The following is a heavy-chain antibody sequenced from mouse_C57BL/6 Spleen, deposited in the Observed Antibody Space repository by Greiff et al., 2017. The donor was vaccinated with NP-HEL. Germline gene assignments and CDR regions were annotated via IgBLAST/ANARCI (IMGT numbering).Heavy chain of an antibody. J-gene: IGHJ1*03. CDR1: GYTFTDYY. CDR3: ARGANYYGSSFGFDV. D-gene: IGHD1-1*01. Sequence: QVQLQHSGPELVKPGASVKISCKASGYTFTDYYINWVKQRPGQGLEWIGWIFPGSGSTYYNEKFKGKATLTVDKSSSTAYMLLSSLTSEDSAVYFCARGANYYGSSFGFDVWGTGTTVAVSS. V-gene: IGHV1-75*01. CDR2: IFPGSGST.